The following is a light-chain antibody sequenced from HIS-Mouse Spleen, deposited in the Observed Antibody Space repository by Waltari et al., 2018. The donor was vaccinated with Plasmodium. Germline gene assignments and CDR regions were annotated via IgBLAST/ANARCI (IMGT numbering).Light chain of an antibody. CDR3: CSYAGSPA. Sequence: QSALTQPASVSGSPGQSITISCTGTSSDVGSYNLVSWYHQHPGKAPKLMIYEGSKRPSGVSNRFSGSKSGNTASLTISGLQAEDEADYYCCSYAGSPAFGTGTKVTVL. CDR2: EGS. V-gene: IGLV2-23*01. J-gene: IGLJ1*01. CDR1: SSDVGSYNL.